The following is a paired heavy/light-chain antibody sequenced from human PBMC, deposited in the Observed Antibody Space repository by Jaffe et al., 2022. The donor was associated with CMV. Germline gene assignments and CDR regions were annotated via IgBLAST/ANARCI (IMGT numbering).Heavy chain of an antibody. CDR3: ARDQAPNFYGSGRGYYGMDV. J-gene: IGHJ6*02. CDR1: GFTFSIYW. V-gene: IGHV3-74*01. CDR2: INSDGSTT. Sequence: EVQLVESGGGLVQSGGSLRLSCEASGFTFSIYWMHWVRQVPGKGLVWVSHINSDGSTTNYADSVKGRFTISRDNAKNTLYLQMNSLGADDTAVYYCARDQAPNFYGSGRGYYGMDVWGQGTTVSVSS. D-gene: IGHD3-10*01.
Light chain of an antibody. CDR1: SSDVGNYNR. Sequence: QSALTQPPSVSGSPGQAVTISCTGTSSDVGNYNRVSWYQQSPGTAPKLMIFEVSLRPSGVPDRFSGSKSGNTASLTISGLQAEDEADYYCSSYTSSSSYVFGTGTKVTVL. CDR2: EVS. CDR3: SSYTSSSSYV. J-gene: IGLJ1*01. V-gene: IGLV2-18*02.